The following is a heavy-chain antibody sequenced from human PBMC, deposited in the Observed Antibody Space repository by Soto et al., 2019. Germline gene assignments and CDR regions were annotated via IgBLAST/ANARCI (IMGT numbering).Heavy chain of an antibody. Sequence: QVQLQESGPRLVKPSETLSLTCTVSGASIGASYWSWIRQSPGKGLEWMGYIFYSGSTNYSPSLKSRVSMTVNSSKDPVSLTLSSVDACGPGGFYFARVSTVTKLDYWGPGMLVTVSS. J-gene: IGHJ4*03. CDR1: GASIGASY. CDR3: ARVSTVTKLDY. CDR2: IFYSGST. V-gene: IGHV4-59*08. D-gene: IGHD4-17*01.